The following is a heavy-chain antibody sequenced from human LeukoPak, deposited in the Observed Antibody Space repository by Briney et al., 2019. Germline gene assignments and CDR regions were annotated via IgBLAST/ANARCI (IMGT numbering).Heavy chain of an antibody. CDR3: AKPFYCGGDCYYFDY. D-gene: IGHD2-21*02. CDR1: GFTFSSYG. Sequence: GGSLRLSCAASGFTFSSYGMHWVRQAPGKGLEWVAVISYDGSNKYYADSVKGRFTISRDNSKNTLYLQMNSLRAEDTAVYHCAKPFYCGGDCYYFDYWGQGTLVTVSS. J-gene: IGHJ4*02. V-gene: IGHV3-30*18. CDR2: ISYDGSNK.